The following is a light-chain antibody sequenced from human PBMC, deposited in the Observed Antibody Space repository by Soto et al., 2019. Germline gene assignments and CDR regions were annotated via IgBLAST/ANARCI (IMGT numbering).Light chain of an antibody. CDR3: QQYYSYPPIT. J-gene: IGKJ4*01. V-gene: IGKV1-8*01. CDR1: QGISSY. CDR2: AAS. Sequence: AIRMTQSPSSLSASTGDRVTITCRASQGISSYLAWYQQKPGKAPKLLIYAASTLQSGVPSRFSGSGSGTDFTLTISCLQSEDFVTYYCQQYYSYPPITFGGGTKVDIK.